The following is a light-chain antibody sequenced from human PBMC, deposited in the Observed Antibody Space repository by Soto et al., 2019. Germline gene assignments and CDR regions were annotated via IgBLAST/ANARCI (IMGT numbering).Light chain of an antibody. V-gene: IGLV1-40*01. CDR2: GTT. CDR3: QSYDPSLSCAWA. Sequence: QSVLTQPPSVSGAPGQRITISCTGSPSNIGAGFDVHWYQQFPGTAPKLLIYGTTSRPSGVPDRFSGSQSGTSASLAITVLQAGDEADYYCQSYDPSLSCAWAFGGGTKLTVL. CDR1: PSNIGAGFD. J-gene: IGLJ3*02.